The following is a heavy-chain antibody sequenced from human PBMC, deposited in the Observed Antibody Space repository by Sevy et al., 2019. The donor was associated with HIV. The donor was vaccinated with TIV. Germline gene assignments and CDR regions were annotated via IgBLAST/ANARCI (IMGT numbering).Heavy chain of an antibody. Sequence: GGSLRLSCAASGFTFSSYAIHWVRQAPGKGLEWVAVISYDGNNKYYADSVKGRFTISRGNSKNTLYLQMNSLRAEDTAVYYCARDVSYYDRSGYSLDYWGQGTVVTVSS. CDR1: GFTFSSYA. CDR2: ISYDGNNK. V-gene: IGHV3-30-3*01. CDR3: ARDVSYYDRSGYSLDY. D-gene: IGHD3-22*01. J-gene: IGHJ4*02.